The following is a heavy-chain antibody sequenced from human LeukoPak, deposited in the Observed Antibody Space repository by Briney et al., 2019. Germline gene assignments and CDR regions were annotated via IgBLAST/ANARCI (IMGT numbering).Heavy chain of an antibody. CDR2: MSDSSNYI. Sequence: GGSLRLSCAASGFTFSNYNMNCVRQAPGKGLEWVSSMSDSSNYIYYADSVKGRFTISRDNAKNSLFLQMNSLRAEDTAVYYCARDFSGFGESADHWGQGTLVTVSS. CDR3: ARDFSGFGESADH. V-gene: IGHV3-21*01. D-gene: IGHD3-10*01. CDR1: GFTFSNYN. J-gene: IGHJ5*02.